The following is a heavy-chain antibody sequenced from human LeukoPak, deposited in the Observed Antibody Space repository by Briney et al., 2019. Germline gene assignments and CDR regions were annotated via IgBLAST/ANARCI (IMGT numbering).Heavy chain of an antibody. CDR3: GRTMTYGSVSPYIPFDY. D-gene: IGHD3-10*01. Sequence: PGGSLRLSCAASGFTFSSYEMNWVRQAPGMGLEWVSYISSGGNNIYYADSVKGRFTISRDNAKNSLYLQMNSLRAEDTAVYYCGRTMTYGSVSPYIPFDYWGQGTLVAVSS. CDR2: ISSGGNNI. CDR1: GFTFSSYE. J-gene: IGHJ4*02. V-gene: IGHV3-48*03.